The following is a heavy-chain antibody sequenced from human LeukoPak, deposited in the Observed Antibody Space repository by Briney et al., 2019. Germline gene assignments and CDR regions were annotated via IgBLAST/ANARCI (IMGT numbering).Heavy chain of an antibody. D-gene: IGHD1-26*01. CDR3: ARGKVGATQPGSY. V-gene: IGHV1-2*02. Sequence: ASVKVSCKASGYTFTGYYMHWVRQAPGQGLEWMGWINPNSGGTNYAQKFQGRGTMTRDTSISTAYMELSRLRSDDTAVYYCARGKVGATQPGSYWGQGTLVTVSS. J-gene: IGHJ4*02. CDR2: INPNSGGT. CDR1: GYTFTGYY.